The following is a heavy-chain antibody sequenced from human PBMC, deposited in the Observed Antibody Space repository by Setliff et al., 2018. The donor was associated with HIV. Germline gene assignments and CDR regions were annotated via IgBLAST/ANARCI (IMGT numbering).Heavy chain of an antibody. D-gene: IGHD5-18*01. CDR1: GDSITNDDYY. CDR2: IYYSGST. V-gene: IGHV4-39*01. J-gene: IGHJ4*02. CDR3: ARTRGYTYGYIDS. Sequence: SETLSLTCTVSGDSITNDDYYWGWIRQPPGKGLEWIGSIYYSGSTYYNPSPKSRVTISVDTSKNQFSLKLNSVTAADTAVYYCARTRGYTYGYIDSWAQGTLVTVSS.